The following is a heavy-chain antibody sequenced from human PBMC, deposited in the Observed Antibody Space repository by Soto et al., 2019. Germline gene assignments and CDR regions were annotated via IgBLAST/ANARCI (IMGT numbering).Heavy chain of an antibody. CDR2: IYYSGST. Sequence: PSETLSLTCTVSGGSISSGDYYWSWIRQPPGKGLEWIGYIYYSGSTYYNPSLKSRVTISVDTSKNQFSLKLSSVTAADTAVYYCAREYPTTSGGIDYWGQGTLVTVSS. V-gene: IGHV4-30-4*01. J-gene: IGHJ4*02. CDR3: AREYPTTSGGIDY. D-gene: IGHD2-15*01. CDR1: GGSISSGDYY.